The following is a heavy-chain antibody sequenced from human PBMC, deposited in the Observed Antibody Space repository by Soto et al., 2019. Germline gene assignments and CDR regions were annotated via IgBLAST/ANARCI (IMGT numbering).Heavy chain of an antibody. Sequence: ASVKVPCKASGYTFTSYDINWVRQSTGQGLEWMGWMNPNSGNTGYAQKFQGRVTMTRNTSISTAYMGLGSLRSEDTAVYYCARASSRVDGMDVWGQGTTVTVSS. V-gene: IGHV1-8*01. J-gene: IGHJ6*02. D-gene: IGHD6-13*01. CDR2: MNPNSGNT. CDR1: GYTFTSYD. CDR3: ARASSRVDGMDV.